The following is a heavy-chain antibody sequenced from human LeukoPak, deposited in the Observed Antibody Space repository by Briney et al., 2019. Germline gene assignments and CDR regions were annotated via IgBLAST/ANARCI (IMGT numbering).Heavy chain of an antibody. D-gene: IGHD5-24*01. CDR2: IWYDGSNK. V-gene: IGHV3-33*08. CDR1: GFTFSGYG. Sequence: GGSLRLSCAASGFTFSGYGMHWVRQAPGKGLEWVAVIWYDGSNKYYADSVKGRFTISRDNSKNTLYLQTNSLRAEDTAVYYCARAKDGYFDYWGQGTLVTVSS. J-gene: IGHJ4*02. CDR3: ARAKDGYFDY.